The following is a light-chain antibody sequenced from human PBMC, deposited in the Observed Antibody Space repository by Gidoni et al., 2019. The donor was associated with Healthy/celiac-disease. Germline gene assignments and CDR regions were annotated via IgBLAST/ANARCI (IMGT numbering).Light chain of an antibody. CDR3: MQALQTPLT. CDR2: LGS. Sequence: IVMTQSPLSLPVTPGEPASISCRSSQSLLHSNGYNYLDWYLQKPGQSPQLLIDLGSNRASGVPDRFSGSGSGTDFTLKISRVEAEDVGVYYCMQALQTPLTFGQGTRLEIK. V-gene: IGKV2-28*01. CDR1: QSLLHSNGYNY. J-gene: IGKJ5*01.